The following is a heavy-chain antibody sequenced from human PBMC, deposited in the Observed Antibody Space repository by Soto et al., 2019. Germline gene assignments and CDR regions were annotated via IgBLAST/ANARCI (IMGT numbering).Heavy chain of an antibody. CDR1: GFTFSSYA. D-gene: IGHD6-19*01. CDR2: ISGSGGTT. Sequence: EVQLLESGGGLVQPGGYLRLSCAASGFTFSSYAMSWVRQAPGKGLEWVSAISGSGGTTYYADSVKCRFTFSRDNSKNTLYLQMNSLRAEDTAVYYCAKTANGWFSAFDIWGQGTMVTVSS. CDR3: AKTANGWFSAFDI. J-gene: IGHJ3*02. V-gene: IGHV3-23*01.